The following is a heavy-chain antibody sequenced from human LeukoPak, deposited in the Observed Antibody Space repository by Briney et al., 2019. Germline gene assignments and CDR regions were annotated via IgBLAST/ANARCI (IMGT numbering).Heavy chain of an antibody. V-gene: IGHV3-21*01. CDR3: ASESGSYSLPN. CDR2: ISSSSTYI. J-gene: IGHJ4*02. D-gene: IGHD3-10*01. Sequence: GGSLRLSCAASGFSFSTYSMNWVRQAPGKWLEWVSSISSSSTYIYYADSVKSRFTIPREHGKNSLYLQMNSLRAEDTAVYYCASESGSYSLPNWGQGTLVTVSS. CDR1: GFSFSTYS.